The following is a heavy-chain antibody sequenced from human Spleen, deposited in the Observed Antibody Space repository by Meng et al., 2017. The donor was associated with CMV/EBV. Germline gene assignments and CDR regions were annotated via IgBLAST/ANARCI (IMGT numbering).Heavy chain of an antibody. Sequence: LTSPVSGASISNNNWWTWVRQTPGKGLEWIGEIYRSGTTNYNPSLKSRVTISVDKSKNHFSLNLRSVTAADTALYYCARDTGNYFDYWGQGTLVTVSS. CDR1: GASISNNNW. CDR2: IYRSGTT. CDR3: ARDTGNYFDY. J-gene: IGHJ4*02. D-gene: IGHD2-8*02. V-gene: IGHV4-4*02.